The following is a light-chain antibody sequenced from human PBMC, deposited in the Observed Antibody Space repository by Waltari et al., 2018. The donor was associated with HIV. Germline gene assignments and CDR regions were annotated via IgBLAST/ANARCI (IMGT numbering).Light chain of an antibody. CDR3: QQSYSTPLYT. CDR2: AAS. Sequence: DIQMTQSPSSLSASVGDRVTITCRASQSISSYLNWYQQKPGKAPKLLNYAASSLQSGVPSSFSGSGSGTDFTLTISSLQPEDFATYYCQQSYSTPLYTFGQGTKLEIK. V-gene: IGKV1-39*01. CDR1: QSISSY. J-gene: IGKJ2*01.